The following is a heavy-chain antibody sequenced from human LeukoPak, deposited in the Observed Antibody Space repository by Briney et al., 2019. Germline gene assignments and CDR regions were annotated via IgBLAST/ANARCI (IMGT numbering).Heavy chain of an antibody. J-gene: IGHJ4*02. CDR1: GGSISSSSYY. CDR2: IYYSGST. Sequence: PSETLSLTCTVSGGSISSSSYYWGWIRQPPGKGLEWIGSIYYSGSTYYNPSLKSRVTISVDTSKNQFSLKLSSVTAADTAVYYCARAESIVGAAVFDYWGQGTLVTVSS. D-gene: IGHD1-26*01. CDR3: ARAESIVGAAVFDY. V-gene: IGHV4-39*01.